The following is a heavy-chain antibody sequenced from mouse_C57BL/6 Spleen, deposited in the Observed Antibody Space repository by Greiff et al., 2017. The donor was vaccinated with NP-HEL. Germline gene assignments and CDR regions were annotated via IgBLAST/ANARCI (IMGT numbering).Heavy chain of an antibody. Sequence: VQLQESGAELARPGASVKLSCKASGYTFTSYGISWVKQRTGQGLEWIGEIYPRSGNTYYNEKFKGKATLTADKSSSTAYMELRSLTSEDSAVYFCARIPYYYGSYYYSMDYWGQGTSVTVSS. D-gene: IGHD1-1*01. CDR2: IYPRSGNT. V-gene: IGHV1-81*01. J-gene: IGHJ4*01. CDR1: GYTFTSYG. CDR3: ARIPYYYGSYYYSMDY.